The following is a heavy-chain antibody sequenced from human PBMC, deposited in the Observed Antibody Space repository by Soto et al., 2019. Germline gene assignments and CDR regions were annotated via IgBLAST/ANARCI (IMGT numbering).Heavy chain of an antibody. J-gene: IGHJ4*02. Sequence: QVQLVESGGGVVQPGRSLRLSCAASGFTFSSYGMHWVRQAPGKGLEWVAVISYDGSNKYYADSVKGRFPISRDNSKNTLYLQMNSLRAEDTAVYYCAKECSGGSCYSGTLDYWGQGTLVTVSS. CDR1: GFTFSSYG. V-gene: IGHV3-30*18. D-gene: IGHD2-15*01. CDR2: ISYDGSNK. CDR3: AKECSGGSCYSGTLDY.